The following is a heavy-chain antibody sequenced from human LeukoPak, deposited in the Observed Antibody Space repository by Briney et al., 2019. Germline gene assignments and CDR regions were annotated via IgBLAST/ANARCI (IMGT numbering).Heavy chain of an antibody. CDR3: ARQQDTTNPGY. J-gene: IGHJ4*02. CDR2: LYSGGNT. D-gene: IGHD5-18*01. CDR1: GVTVSSNY. Sequence: PGGSLRLSCAASGVTVSSNYMNWVRQAPGKGPEWVSILYSGGNTYYADSVKGRFTISRDNSKNTLYLQMNGLRAEDTAVYYCARQQDTTNPGYWGQGTLVTVSS. V-gene: IGHV3-66*04.